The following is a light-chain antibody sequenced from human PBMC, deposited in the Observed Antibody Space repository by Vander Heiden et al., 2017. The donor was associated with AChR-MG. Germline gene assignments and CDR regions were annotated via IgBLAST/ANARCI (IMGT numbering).Light chain of an antibody. CDR2: AAS. J-gene: IGKJ1*01. CDR1: QSISSY. CDR3: QQSYSTSVT. Sequence: SPSSLSAVVGDRVTITCRASQSISSYLNWYQQKPGKAPKLLIYAASSLQSGVPSRFSGSGSGTDFTLTISSLQPEDFATYYCQQSYSTSVTFGQGTKVEIK. V-gene: IGKV1-39*01.